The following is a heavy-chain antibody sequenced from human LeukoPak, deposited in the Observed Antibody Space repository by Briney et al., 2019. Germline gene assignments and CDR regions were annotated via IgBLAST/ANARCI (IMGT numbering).Heavy chain of an antibody. D-gene: IGHD3-22*01. CDR2: IYTSGST. Sequence: TLSLTCTVSGGSISSGSYYWSWIRQPAGKGLECIGRIYTSGSTNYNPSLKSRVTISVDTSKNQFSLKLSSVTAADTAVYYCARVSYDSSGYYGDYWGQGTLVTVSS. V-gene: IGHV4-61*02. CDR1: GGSISSGSYY. J-gene: IGHJ4*02. CDR3: ARVSYDSSGYYGDY.